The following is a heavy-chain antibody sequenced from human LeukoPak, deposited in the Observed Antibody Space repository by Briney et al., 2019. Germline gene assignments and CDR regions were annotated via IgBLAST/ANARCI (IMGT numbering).Heavy chain of an antibody. D-gene: IGHD3-10*01. Sequence: ASVKVSCKASGYTFTGYYMHWVRQAPGQGLEWMGWINPNSGGTNYAQKFQGRVTMTRDTSISTAYMELSRLRSDDTAVYYRAREERITMVRGVIGDIWGQGTMVTVSS. J-gene: IGHJ3*02. CDR2: INPNSGGT. V-gene: IGHV1-2*02. CDR3: AREERITMVRGVIGDI. CDR1: GYTFTGYY.